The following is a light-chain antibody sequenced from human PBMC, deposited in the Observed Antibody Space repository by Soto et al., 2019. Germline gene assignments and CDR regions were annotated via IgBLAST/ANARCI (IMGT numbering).Light chain of an antibody. V-gene: IGKV1-5*01. Sequence: IQLTHHPSSLSASVGDIVTITCLASQSISSWLAWYKQQPGKAPKLLIYHASSLETGVPSRFSGSGSGTEFTLTIRSLQPDDFATYYCQHYNSYGTFGQGTKVDIK. J-gene: IGKJ1*01. CDR1: QSISSW. CDR3: QHYNSYGT. CDR2: HAS.